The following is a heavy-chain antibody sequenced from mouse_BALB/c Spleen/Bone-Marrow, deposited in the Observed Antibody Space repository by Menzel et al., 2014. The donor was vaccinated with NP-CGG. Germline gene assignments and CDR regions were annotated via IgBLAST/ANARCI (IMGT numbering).Heavy chain of an antibody. J-gene: IGHJ3*01. Sequence: EVQLQQSGPELVKPGASVKISCKASGYSFTGYFMNWVMQSHGKSLEWIGRINPYNGDTFYNQKFKGKAPLTVDKSSNTAHMELRSLASEDSAVYYCARIYDYDRGAWFAYWGQGTLVTVSA. V-gene: IGHV1-20*02. CDR3: ARIYDYDRGAWFAY. D-gene: IGHD2-4*01. CDR2: INPYNGDT. CDR1: GYSFTGYF.